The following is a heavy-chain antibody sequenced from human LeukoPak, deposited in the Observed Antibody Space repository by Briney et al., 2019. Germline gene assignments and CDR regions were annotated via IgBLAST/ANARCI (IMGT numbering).Heavy chain of an antibody. CDR1: GYTFTSYA. CDR2: INAGNGNT. J-gene: IGHJ4*02. Sequence: GASVKVSCKASGYTFTSYAMHWVRQAPGQRLEWMGWINAGNGNTKYSQKFQGRVTITRDTSASTAYMELSSLRSEDTAVYYCARVDRPVVAATHSASDYWGQGTLVTVSS. CDR3: ARVDRPVVAATHSASDY. D-gene: IGHD2-15*01. V-gene: IGHV1-3*01.